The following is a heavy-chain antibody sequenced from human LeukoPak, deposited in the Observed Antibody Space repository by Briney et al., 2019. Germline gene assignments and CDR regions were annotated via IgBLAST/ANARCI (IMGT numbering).Heavy chain of an antibody. CDR1: GYTFTSYG. Sequence: ASVKVSCKASGYTFTSYGISWVRQAPGQGLEWMGWISAYNGNTNYAQKLQGRVTMTTDTSTSTAYKELRSLRSDDTAVYYCARPRFGHGMDVWGQGTTVTVSS. D-gene: IGHD3-10*01. J-gene: IGHJ6*02. V-gene: IGHV1-18*01. CDR2: ISAYNGNT. CDR3: ARPRFGHGMDV.